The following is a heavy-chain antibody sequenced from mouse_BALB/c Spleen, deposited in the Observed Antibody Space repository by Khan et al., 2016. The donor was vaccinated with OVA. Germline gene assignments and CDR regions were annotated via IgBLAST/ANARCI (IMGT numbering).Heavy chain of an antibody. D-gene: IGHD2-4*01. J-gene: IGHJ4*01. V-gene: IGHV2-6-7*01. CDR3: ARAYYDYDREAMDY. CDR2: IWGDGST. CDR1: GFSLTGYG. Sequence: QVQLMQSGPGLVAPSQSLSITCTVSGFSLTGYGVNWVRQPPGKGLEWLGMIWGDGSTDYNSALKSRLSISKDNSKSQVFLKMNSLQTDDTAMYYCARAYYDYDREAMDYWGQGTSVTVSS.